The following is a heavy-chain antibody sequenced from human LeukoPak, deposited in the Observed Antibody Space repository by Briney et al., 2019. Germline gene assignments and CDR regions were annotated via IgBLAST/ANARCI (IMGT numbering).Heavy chain of an antibody. CDR2: IKQDGSME. J-gene: IGHJ5*01. Sequence: GGSLRLSCAASGFTFRNYWMSWVRQAPGKGPEWVANIKQDGSMEEYVDSVKGRFTISRDNANNSLSLQMNGLRAEDTAVYYCTRWAGVIDSWGQGTLVTVSP. CDR3: TRWAGVIDS. V-gene: IGHV3-7*01. D-gene: IGHD3-10*01. CDR1: GFTFRNYW.